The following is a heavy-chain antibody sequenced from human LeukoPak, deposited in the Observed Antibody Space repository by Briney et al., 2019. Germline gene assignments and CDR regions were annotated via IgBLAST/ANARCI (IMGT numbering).Heavy chain of an antibody. CDR1: GFTVSSNY. J-gene: IGHJ6*03. CDR2: IYSGDST. CDR3: ARGVSSGTYFLSRDYCCMDV. D-gene: IGHD1-26*01. V-gene: IGHV3-66*01. Sequence: GGSLRLSCAASGFTVSSNYMTWVRQAPGKGLEWVSIIYSGDSTYYADSVKGRFTISRDNSKNTLYLQMNSLRTEDTAVYYCARGVSSGTYFLSRDYCCMDVWGKGATVTISS.